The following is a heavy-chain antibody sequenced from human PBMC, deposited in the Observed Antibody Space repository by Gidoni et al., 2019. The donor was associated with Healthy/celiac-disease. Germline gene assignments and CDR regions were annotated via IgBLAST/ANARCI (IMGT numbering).Heavy chain of an antibody. J-gene: IGHJ4*02. CDR3: ARDGLGFDY. CDR2: ISSSSSYI. V-gene: IGHV3-21*01. Sequence: APGKGLEWVSSISSSSSYIYYADSVKGRFTISRDNAKNSLYLQMNSLRAEDTAVYYCARDGLGFDYWGQGTLVTVSS. D-gene: IGHD7-27*01.